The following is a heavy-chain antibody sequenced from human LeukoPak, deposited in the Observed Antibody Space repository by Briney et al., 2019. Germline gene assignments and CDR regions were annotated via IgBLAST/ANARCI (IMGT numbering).Heavy chain of an antibody. CDR3: ARDHGSVAARPPPYYYYYYMDV. J-gene: IGHJ6*03. CDR1: GGTFSSYA. D-gene: IGHD6-6*01. Sequence: SVKVSCKASGGTFSSYAISWARQAPGQGLEWMGGIIPIFGTANYAQKFQGRVTITADKSTSTAYMELSSLRSEDTAVYYCARDHGSVAARPPPYYYYYYMDVWGKGTTVTVSS. V-gene: IGHV1-69*06. CDR2: IIPIFGTA.